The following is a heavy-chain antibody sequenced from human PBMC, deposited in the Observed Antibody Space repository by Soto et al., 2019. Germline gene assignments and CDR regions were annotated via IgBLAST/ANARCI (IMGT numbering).Heavy chain of an antibody. Sequence: GESLKISCKGSGYSFTNYWIGWVRQMPGKGLEWMGIIHPADSDTRYSPSFQGQVTISADKSISTAYLQWSSLKASDTAMYYCARTPLLIAAAFDSWGQGTLVTVS. J-gene: IGHJ4*02. D-gene: IGHD6-13*01. V-gene: IGHV5-51*01. CDR2: IHPADSDT. CDR1: GYSFTNYW. CDR3: ARTPLLIAAAFDS.